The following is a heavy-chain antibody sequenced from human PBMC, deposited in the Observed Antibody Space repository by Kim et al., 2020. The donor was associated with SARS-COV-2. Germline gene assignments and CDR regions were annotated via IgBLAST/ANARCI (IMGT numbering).Heavy chain of an antibody. CDR3: ARHPRQGLALGDYYNYMDV. J-gene: IGHJ6*03. Sequence: SETLSLTCTVSGGSISSYYWSWIRQPPGKGLEWIGYIYYRGSTNYNPSLKSRVTISVETSKNQFSLKVSSVIAADTAVYYCARHPRQGLALGDYYNYMDVWGKGTTVTVSS. CDR1: GGSISSYY. D-gene: IGHD6-19*01. V-gene: IGHV4-59*08. CDR2: IYYRGST.